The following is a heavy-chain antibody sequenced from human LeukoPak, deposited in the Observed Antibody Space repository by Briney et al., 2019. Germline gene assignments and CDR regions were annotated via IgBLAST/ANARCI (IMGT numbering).Heavy chain of an antibody. Sequence: GGSLRLSCAASGFTYSSYSMNWVRQAPGKGLEWVSSISSSSSYIYYADSVKGRFTISRDNAKNSLYLQMNSLRAEDTAVYYCAAQPRGTTVTTHDYWGQGTLVTVSS. CDR2: ISSSSSYI. V-gene: IGHV3-21*01. D-gene: IGHD4-17*01. CDR1: GFTYSSYS. CDR3: AAQPRGTTVTTHDY. J-gene: IGHJ4*02.